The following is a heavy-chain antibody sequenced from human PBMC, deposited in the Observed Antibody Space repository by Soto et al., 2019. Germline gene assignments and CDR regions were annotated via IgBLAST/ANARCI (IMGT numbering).Heavy chain of an antibody. CDR2: ISAYNGNT. CDR1: GYTFTSYG. Sequence: ASVKVSCKASGYTFTSYGISWVRQAPGQGLEWMGWISAYNGNTNYAQKLQGRVTMTTDTSTGTAYMELRSLRSDDTAVYYCARDWSQQPGHRSGHLSFDIWGQGTMVTVSS. V-gene: IGHV1-18*01. CDR3: ARDWSQQPGHRSGHLSFDI. D-gene: IGHD6-13*01. J-gene: IGHJ3*02.